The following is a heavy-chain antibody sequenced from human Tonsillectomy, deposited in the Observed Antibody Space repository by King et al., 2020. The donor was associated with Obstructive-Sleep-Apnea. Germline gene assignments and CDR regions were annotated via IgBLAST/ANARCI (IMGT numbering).Heavy chain of an antibody. D-gene: IGHD3-16*02. V-gene: IGHV3-30*04. Sequence: QVQLVESGGGVVQPGRSLRVSCAASGFTFSTYAMHCVRQATGKGLAWVAVISYDGREENNADSGKGRYSISRDNSKNTLYLQMNSLGVEDTAVYYCARVAYVWGSYRYTAPVDYWGQGPLVTVSS. CDR3: ARVAYVWGSYRYTAPVDY. J-gene: IGHJ4*02. CDR1: GFTFSTYA. CDR2: ISYDGREE.